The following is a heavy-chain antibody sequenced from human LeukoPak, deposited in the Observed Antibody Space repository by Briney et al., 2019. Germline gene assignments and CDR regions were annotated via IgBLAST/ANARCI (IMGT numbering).Heavy chain of an antibody. V-gene: IGHV3-11*01. CDR1: GFTFRDYH. Sequence: PGGSLRLSCAASGFTFRDYHMSWIRQAPGKGLECISYIGGSGETIFYADSVQGRFTISRDNAKDSLFLQLNSLRAEDTAVYYCARQIRLWVGDFHPPDYWGQGTLVTVSS. CDR2: IGGSGETI. CDR3: ARQIRLWVGDFHPPDY. D-gene: IGHD3-10*01. J-gene: IGHJ4*02.